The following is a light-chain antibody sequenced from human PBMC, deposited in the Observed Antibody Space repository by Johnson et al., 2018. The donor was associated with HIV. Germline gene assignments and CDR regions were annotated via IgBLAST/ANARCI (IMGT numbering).Light chain of an antibody. CDR1: SSNIGNNF. V-gene: IGLV1-51*02. J-gene: IGLJ1*01. Sequence: QSVLTQPPSVSAAPGQKVTISCSASSSNIGNNFVSWYQQFPGAAPKLLIFENYKRPSGIPDRFSGSRSGTSATLAITGLQTGDEADYYCGAWDSRLSVCVFGPGTKVTVL. CDR2: ENY. CDR3: GAWDSRLSVCV.